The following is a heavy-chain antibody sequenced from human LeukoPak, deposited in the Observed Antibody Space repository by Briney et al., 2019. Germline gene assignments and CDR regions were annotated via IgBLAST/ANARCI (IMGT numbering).Heavy chain of an antibody. CDR2: IWYDRGKK. V-gene: IGHV3-33*06. J-gene: IGHJ4*02. CDR3: AKGDNYKPLYFDN. CDR1: GFTFSRYW. Sequence: GGSLRLSCAASGFTFSRYWMHWVRQAPGKGLEWVAVIWYDRGKKFYADSVEGRFTISSDNSKNTLFLQMNSLRDEDTAVYYCAKGDNYKPLYFDNWGQGSLVTVSA. D-gene: IGHD1-20*01.